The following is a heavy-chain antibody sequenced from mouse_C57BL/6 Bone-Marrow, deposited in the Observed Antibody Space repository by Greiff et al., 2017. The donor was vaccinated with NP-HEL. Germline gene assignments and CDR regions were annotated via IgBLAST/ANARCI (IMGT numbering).Heavy chain of an antibody. J-gene: IGHJ2*01. CDR1: GYTFTDYY. Sequence: VQLQQSGPELVKPGASVKISCKASGYTFTDYYMNWVKQSHGKSLEWIGDINPNNGGTSYNQQFKGKATLTVDKSSSTAYMELRSLTSEDSAVYYCARSGNYGYWGQGTTLTVSS. D-gene: IGHD2-1*01. CDR3: ARSGNYGY. CDR2: INPNNGGT. V-gene: IGHV1-26*01.